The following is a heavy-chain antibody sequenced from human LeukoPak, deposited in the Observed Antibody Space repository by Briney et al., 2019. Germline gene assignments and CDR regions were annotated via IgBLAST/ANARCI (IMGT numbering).Heavy chain of an antibody. CDR2: INPSGGST. J-gene: IGHJ4*02. CDR1: GYTFTSYY. Sequence: ASVKVSCKASGYTFTSYYMHWVRRAPGQGLEWMGIINPSGGSTSYAQKFQGRVTMTRDTSTSTVYMELGSLRSEDTAVYYCARDSGVHYGSGSIDYWGQGTLVTVSS. V-gene: IGHV1-46*01. CDR3: ARDSGVHYGSGSIDY. D-gene: IGHD3-10*01.